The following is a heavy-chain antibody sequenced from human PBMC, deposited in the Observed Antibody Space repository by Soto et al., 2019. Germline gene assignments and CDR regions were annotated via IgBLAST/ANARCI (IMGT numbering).Heavy chain of an antibody. J-gene: IGHJ5*02. CDR1: GFNFKKFA. D-gene: IGHD6-19*01. CDR2: ISCCGGST. Sequence: EVQLLESGGGVVQPGGSLRLSCVASGFNFKKFAMAWVRQAPGEGLEWVSGISCCGGSTSYADSVKGRFSIARDDSKNTLSLKRKSVRAKDTPQYYGARPGGERWRIPHLDTGAQGTLVTV. CDR3: ARPGGERWRIPHLDT. V-gene: IGHV3-23*01.